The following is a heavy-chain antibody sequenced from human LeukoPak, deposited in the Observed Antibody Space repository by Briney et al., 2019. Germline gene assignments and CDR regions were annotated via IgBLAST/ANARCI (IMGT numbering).Heavy chain of an antibody. Sequence: HPGESLRLSCAALGSPFSSYAIHWFRQPPGKGLEWVGVISYDGSNKYYADSVKGRFTISRDNSKNTLYLQMNSLRAEDTAVYYCARSVRVPAVADAFDIWGQGTMVTVSS. J-gene: IGHJ3*02. CDR1: GSPFSSYA. V-gene: IGHV3-30-3*01. CDR3: ARSVRVPAVADAFDI. D-gene: IGHD2-2*01. CDR2: ISYDGSNK.